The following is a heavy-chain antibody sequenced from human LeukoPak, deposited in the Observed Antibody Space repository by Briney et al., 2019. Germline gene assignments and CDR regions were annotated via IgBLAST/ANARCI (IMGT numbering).Heavy chain of an antibody. CDR2: ISSGGTTI. V-gene: IGHV3-48*03. J-gene: IGHJ3*02. D-gene: IGHD3-10*01. Sequence: GGSLRLSCAASGFTFSSYELYWVRQAPGKGLEWVSYISSGGTTIKYADSVKGQFTISRDDAKKSLYLQMNSLRAEDTAIYYCGAGRQFVGAFDIWGQGPLVTVSS. CDR3: GAGRQFVGAFDI. CDR1: GFTFSSYE.